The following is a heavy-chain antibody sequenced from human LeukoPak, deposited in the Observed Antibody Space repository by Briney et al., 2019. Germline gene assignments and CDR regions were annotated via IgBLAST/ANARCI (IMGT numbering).Heavy chain of an antibody. J-gene: IGHJ5*02. CDR2: INPNSGGT. CDR3: ARDLLLAARPTSLHLFDP. V-gene: IGHV1-2*02. Sequence: ASVKVSCKASGYTFTGYYMHWVRQAPGQGLEWMGWINPNSGGTNYAQKFQGRVTMTRDTSISTAYMELSRLRSDDTAVYYCARDLLLAARPTSLHLFDPWGQGTLVTVSS. CDR1: GYTFTGYY. D-gene: IGHD6-6*01.